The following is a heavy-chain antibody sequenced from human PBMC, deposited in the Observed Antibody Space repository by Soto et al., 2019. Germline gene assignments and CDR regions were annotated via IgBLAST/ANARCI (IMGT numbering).Heavy chain of an antibody. Sequence: GGSLRLSCAASGFTFSTYAMSWVRQAPGKGLEWVSGISGSGGSTYYADSVKGRFTISRDNSKNTLYLQMNSLRAEDTALYYCAKDPNYYGSGSYSGCMDVWGKGTPVTVSS. CDR1: GFTFSTYA. D-gene: IGHD3-10*01. V-gene: IGHV3-23*01. CDR3: AKDPNYYGSGSYSGCMDV. J-gene: IGHJ6*04. CDR2: ISGSGGST.